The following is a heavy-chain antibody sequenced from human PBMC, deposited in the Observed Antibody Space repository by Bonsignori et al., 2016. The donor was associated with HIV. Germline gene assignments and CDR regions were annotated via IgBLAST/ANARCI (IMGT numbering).Heavy chain of an antibody. CDR1: GGTFSSYT. Sequence: SVKVSCKASGGTFSSYTISWVRQAPGQGLEWMGGIIPIFGIVDYAQEFQGRVTITADESTTTTYMELSSLRSEDTAVYYCATRSIAAGGGGDDYWGQGTLVTVSS. J-gene: IGHJ4*02. CDR3: ATRSIAAGGGGDDY. CDR2: IIPIFGIV. V-gene: IGHV1-69*13. D-gene: IGHD6-13*01.